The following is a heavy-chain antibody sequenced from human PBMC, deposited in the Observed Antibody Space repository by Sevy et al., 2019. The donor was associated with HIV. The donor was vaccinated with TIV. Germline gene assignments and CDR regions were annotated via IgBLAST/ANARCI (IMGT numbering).Heavy chain of an antibody. V-gene: IGHV4-31*03. D-gene: IGHD3-10*01. CDR2: IYYSGST. CDR3: ARDRADTMVRGVMGRGPDYYYGMDV. CDR1: GGSISSGGYY. J-gene: IGHJ6*02. Sequence: SETLSLTCTVSGGSISSGGYYWSWIRQHPGKGLEWIGYIYYSGSTYYNPSLKSRVTISVDTSKNQFSLKLSSVTAAETAVYYCARDRADTMVRGVMGRGPDYYYGMDVWGQGTTVTVSS.